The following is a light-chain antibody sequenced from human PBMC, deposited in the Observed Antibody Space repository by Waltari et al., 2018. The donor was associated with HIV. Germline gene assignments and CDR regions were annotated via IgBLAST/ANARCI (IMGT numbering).Light chain of an antibody. J-gene: IGLJ2*01. CDR1: SSNIGSYY. CDR3: AAWTDSLSGVV. CDR2: SNN. V-gene: IGLV1-47*01. Sequence: QSVLTQPPSASGTPGQRVTISCSGSSSNIGSYYVYWYQQLPGTAPKLLIYSNNQPPSGVPDRFSGSKSGTSASLAISGLRSEDEADYYCAAWTDSLSGVVFGGGTKLSVL.